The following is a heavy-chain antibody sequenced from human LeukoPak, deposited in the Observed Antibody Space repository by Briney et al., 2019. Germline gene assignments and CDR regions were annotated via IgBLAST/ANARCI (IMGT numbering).Heavy chain of an antibody. D-gene: IGHD1-14*01. CDR2: INYRGGT. J-gene: IGHJ5*02. CDR3: ARHIRAHNWFDP. V-gene: IGHV4-39*01. CDR1: GDSISSTDYY. Sequence: PSETLSLTCTVSGDSISSTDYYWDWIRQPPGKALEWIGDINYRGGTYYKSSLKSRVTMSLDTSKNQLYLRLNSVTAADTGVYYCARHIRAHNWFDPWGKGTLVTVSS.